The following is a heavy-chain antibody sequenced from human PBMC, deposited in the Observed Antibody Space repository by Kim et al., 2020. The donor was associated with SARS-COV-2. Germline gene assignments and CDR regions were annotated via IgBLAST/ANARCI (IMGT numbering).Heavy chain of an antibody. V-gene: IGHV3-23*01. Sequence: GGSLRLSCAASGFTFSSYAMSWVRQAPGKGLEWVSAISGSGGSTYYADSVKGRFTISRDNSKNTLYLQMNSLRAEDTAVYYCARSYGSGSYYRGEPTALDHWGQGTLVTVSS. J-gene: IGHJ4*02. CDR1: GFTFSSYA. D-gene: IGHD3-10*01. CDR3: ARSYGSGSYYRGEPTALDH. CDR2: ISGSGGST.